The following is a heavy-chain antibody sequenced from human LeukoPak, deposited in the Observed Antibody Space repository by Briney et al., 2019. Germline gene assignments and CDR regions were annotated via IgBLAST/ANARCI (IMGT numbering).Heavy chain of an antibody. V-gene: IGHV3-73*01. CDR2: VRSRDKNYAT. J-gene: IGHJ4*02. Sequence: GGSLRLSCAASGLGFAGSAVHWVRQTSGGGLEWIGCVRSRDKNYATIYGASARGRFTISRDDSRNTASLQMNSLNTEDTAVYYFRHIEYVAPDSWGQGTLVTVSS. CDR3: RHIEYVAPDS. D-gene: IGHD2-21*01. CDR1: GLGFAGSA.